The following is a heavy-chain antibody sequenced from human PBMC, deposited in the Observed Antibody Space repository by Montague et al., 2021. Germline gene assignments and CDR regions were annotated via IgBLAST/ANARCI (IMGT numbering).Heavy chain of an antibody. D-gene: IGHD6-13*01. J-gene: IGHJ5*01. CDR2: INEDGSEK. CDR3: ARDRAAAGS. Sequence: LSCAASGITFDYYWVSWVRQAPGKGLEWVANINEDGSEKNYVDSVRGRFSISRDNTKNSLYLQMNSLRVEDTAVYYCARDRAAAGSWGHGTPVIVSS. V-gene: IGHV3-7*01. CDR1: GITFDYYW.